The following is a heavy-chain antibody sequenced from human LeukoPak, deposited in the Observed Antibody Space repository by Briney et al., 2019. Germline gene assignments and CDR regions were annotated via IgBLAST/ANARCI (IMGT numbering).Heavy chain of an antibody. V-gene: IGHV3-21*01. CDR3: ARGFHDFWSGYCFDS. D-gene: IGHD3-3*01. J-gene: IGHJ4*02. CDR1: GCTFSSYS. CDR2: ISSSSSYI. Sequence: GGSLTLSCAASGCTFSSYSMNWVRQAPGKWLEWVSSISSSSSYIYYADSVKGRFTISRDNATNSLYLQMNSLSAADTSVYYCARGFHDFWSGYCFDSWGQGTLVTVSS.